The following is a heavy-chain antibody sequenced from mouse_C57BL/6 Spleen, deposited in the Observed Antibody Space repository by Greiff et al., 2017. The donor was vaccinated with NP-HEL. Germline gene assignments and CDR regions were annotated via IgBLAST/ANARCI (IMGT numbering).Heavy chain of an antibody. CDR2: ISDGGSYT. D-gene: IGHD1-1*01. CDR1: GFTFSSYA. CDR3: ARVDYYGSSAWFAY. Sequence: EVQRVESGGGLVKPGGSLKLSCAASGFTFSSYAMSWVRQTPEKRLEWVATISDGGSYTYYPDNVKGRFTISRDNAKNNLYLQMSHLKSEDTAMYYCARVDYYGSSAWFAYWGQGTLVTVSA. V-gene: IGHV5-4*01. J-gene: IGHJ3*01.